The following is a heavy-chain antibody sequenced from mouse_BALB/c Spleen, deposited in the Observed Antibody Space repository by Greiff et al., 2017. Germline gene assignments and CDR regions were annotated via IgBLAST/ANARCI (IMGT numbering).Heavy chain of an antibody. CDR1: GYTFTSYV. D-gene: IGHD1-1*01. J-gene: IGHJ4*01. CDR2: INPYNDGT. CDR3: ARRSFYGGGGMDY. V-gene: IGHV1-14*01. Sequence: EVQLQESGPELVKPGASVKMSWKASGYTFTSYVMHWVKQKPGQGLEWIGYINPYNDGTKYNEKFKGKATLTSDKSSSTAYMELSSLTSEDSAVYYCARRSFYGGGGMDYWGQGTSVTVSS.